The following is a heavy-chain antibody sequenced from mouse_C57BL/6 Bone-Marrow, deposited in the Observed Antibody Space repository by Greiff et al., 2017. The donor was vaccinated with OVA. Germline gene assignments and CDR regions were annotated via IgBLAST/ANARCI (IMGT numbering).Heavy chain of an antibody. J-gene: IGHJ3*01. D-gene: IGHD1-1*01. CDR1: GYTFTDYN. Sequence: EVQLQQSGPELVKPGASVKIPCKASGYTFTDYNMDWVKQSHGKSLEWIGDINPNNGGTIYNQKFKGKATLTVDKSSSTAYMELRILTSEDTAVYYCARFCYGPLAYWGQGTLVTVSA. CDR3: ARFCYGPLAY. V-gene: IGHV1-18*01. CDR2: INPNNGGT.